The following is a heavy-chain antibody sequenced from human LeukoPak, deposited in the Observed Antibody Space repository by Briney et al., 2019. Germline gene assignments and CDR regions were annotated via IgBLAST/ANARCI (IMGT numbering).Heavy chain of an antibody. CDR3: ARDGRYDYGGNSFDY. D-gene: IGHD4-23*01. Sequence: GGSLRLSCAASGFTFSSYAMHWVRQAPGKGLEYVSAISSNGGSTYYANPVKGRFTISRDNSKNTLYLQMGSLRAEDMAVYYCARDGRYDYGGNSFDYWGQGTLVTVSS. CDR2: ISSNGGST. V-gene: IGHV3-64*01. J-gene: IGHJ4*02. CDR1: GFTFSSYA.